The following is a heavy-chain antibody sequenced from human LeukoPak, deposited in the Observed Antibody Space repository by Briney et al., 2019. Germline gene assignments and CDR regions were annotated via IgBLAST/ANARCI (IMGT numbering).Heavy chain of an antibody. CDR1: GFTLGDYW. V-gene: IGHV3-7*01. Sequence: GGSLRLSCAASGFTLGDYWMNWVRQTPEKGLEGVAIIKQDGSERFYVDSVKGRFIISRDNAKNSLSLQMNSVRAEDTGVYYCVTGRGDLWGQGTLVTVSS. CDR3: VTGRGDL. CDR2: IKQDGSER. J-gene: IGHJ5*02.